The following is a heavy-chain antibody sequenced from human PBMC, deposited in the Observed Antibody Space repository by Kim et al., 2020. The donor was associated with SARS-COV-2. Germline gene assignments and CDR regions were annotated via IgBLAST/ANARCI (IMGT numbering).Heavy chain of an antibody. CDR2: VNTNTGNP. V-gene: IGHV7-4-1*02. CDR3: ARVSIKIGGSGYYYGMDV. D-gene: IGHD3-22*01. CDR1: GYTFTSYA. J-gene: IGHJ6*02. Sequence: ASVKVSCKASGYTFTSYAMNWVRQAPGQGLEWMGWVNTNTGNPTYAQGFTGRFVFSLDTSVSTAYLQISSLKAEDTAVYYCARVSIKIGGSGYYYGMDVWGQGTTVTVSS.